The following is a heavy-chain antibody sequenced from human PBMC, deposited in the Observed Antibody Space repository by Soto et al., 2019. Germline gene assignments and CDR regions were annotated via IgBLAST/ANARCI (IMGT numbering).Heavy chain of an antibody. CDR1: GFTFSSYG. CDR3: AKGYEWLAAYYYGMDV. D-gene: IGHD3-3*01. Sequence: PGGSLRLSCAASGFTFSSYGMHWVRQAPGKGLEWVAVISYDGSNKYYADSVKGRFTISRDNSKNTLYLQMNSLRAEDTAVYYCAKGYEWLAAYYYGMDVWGQGTTVTVSS. V-gene: IGHV3-30*18. J-gene: IGHJ6*02. CDR2: ISYDGSNK.